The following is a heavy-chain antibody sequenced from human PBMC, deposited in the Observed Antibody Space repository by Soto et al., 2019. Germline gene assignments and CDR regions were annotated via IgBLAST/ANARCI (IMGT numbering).Heavy chain of an antibody. Sequence: ASVKVSCKASGYTFNTYGISWVRQAPGQGLEWMGWISTFNGETRYAQKFQARVTVTTDTSTTTGYMELRSLRSDDTAVYYCARDVGYCSSSTCLIDHWGQGTLVTSPQ. V-gene: IGHV1-18*01. J-gene: IGHJ4*02. CDR3: ARDVGYCSSSTCLIDH. D-gene: IGHD2-2*01. CDR1: GYTFNTYG. CDR2: ISTFNGET.